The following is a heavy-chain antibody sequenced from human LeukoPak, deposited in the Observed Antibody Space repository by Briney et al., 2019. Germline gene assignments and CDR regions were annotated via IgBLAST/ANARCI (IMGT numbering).Heavy chain of an antibody. D-gene: IGHD4-11*01. Sequence: SETLSLTCTVSGGSISSYYWSWIRQPPGKGLEWIGYIYYSGSTNYNPSLKSRVTISVHTTKNQFSLKLSSVAAAHPAVYYCAGAFSGYHSKSGGIDYGGQGTLVTVSS. J-gene: IGHJ4*02. V-gene: IGHV4-59*01. CDR1: GGSISSYY. CDR2: IYYSGST. CDR3: AGAFSGYHSKSGGIDY.